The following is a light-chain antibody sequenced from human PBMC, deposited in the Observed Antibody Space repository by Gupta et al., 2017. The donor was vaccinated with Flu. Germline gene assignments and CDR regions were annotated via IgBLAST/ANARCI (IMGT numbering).Light chain of an antibody. J-gene: IGLJ3*02. Sequence: NFLLTQPHSVSGSPGKTVTISCSRNSGFIVSNYVQWYQQRPGRAPTALIFENVRRLSGVPDRFSASVDSSSNSASLTISGLETEDEAYYFCQSYDTDVWIFGGGTKLTVL. V-gene: IGLV6-57*03. CDR2: ENV. CDR3: QSYDTDVWI. CDR1: SGFIVSNY.